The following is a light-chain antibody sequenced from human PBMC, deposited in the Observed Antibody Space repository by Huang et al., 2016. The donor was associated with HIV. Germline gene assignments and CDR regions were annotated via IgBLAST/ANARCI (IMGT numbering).Light chain of an antibody. Sequence: ETVMTQPPVTLSVSPGDRASLSCRSSQLVSSHLAWYQQKPGQAPRLLIYAASTRATGVPARFSGSCAGTEFTLTISTLQSEDSAVYYCQQYNDFRSTFGPGTRVEIQ. CDR2: AAS. CDR1: QLVSSH. J-gene: IGKJ3*01. CDR3: QQYNDFRST. V-gene: IGKV3-15*01.